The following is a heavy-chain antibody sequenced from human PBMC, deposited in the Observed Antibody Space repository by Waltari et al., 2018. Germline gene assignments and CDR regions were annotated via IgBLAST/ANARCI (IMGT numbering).Heavy chain of an antibody. CDR3: ARDRGPQYPGYWFFDL. Sequence: QVHLVQSASEVKNPGASVMLSCRASGYSLTYAAIHWVRQTPGQGLEWMAWIATDTGKTSYSQNFQDRVRISRVTSANTAYMELISLRSEDTALYFCARDRGPQYPGYWFFDLWGPGTLVTVSS. CDR2: IATDTGKT. J-gene: IGHJ2*01. V-gene: IGHV1-3*04. D-gene: IGHD2-15*01. CDR1: GYSLTYAA.